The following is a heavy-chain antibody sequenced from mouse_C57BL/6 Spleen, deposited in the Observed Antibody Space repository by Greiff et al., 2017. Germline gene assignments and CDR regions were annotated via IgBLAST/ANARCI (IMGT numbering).Heavy chain of an antibody. J-gene: IGHJ2*01. V-gene: IGHV1-5*01. CDR3: TTSYYFDY. Sequence: VQLQQSGTVLARPGASVKMSCKTSGYTFTSYWMHWVKQRPGQGLEWIGAIYTGNSDTSYNQQFKVKAKLTAGTSARTAYMELISLTNDDSAVYYGTTSYYFDYWGQGTTLTVSS. CDR1: GYTFTSYW. CDR2: IYTGNSDT.